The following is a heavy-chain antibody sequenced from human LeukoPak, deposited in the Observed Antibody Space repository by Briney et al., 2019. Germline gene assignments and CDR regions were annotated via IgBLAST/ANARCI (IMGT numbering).Heavy chain of an antibody. Sequence: GASVNVSCKASGGTFSSYAISWVRQAPGQGLEWMGGIIPIFGTANYAQKFQGRVTITADESTSTAYMELSSLRSEDTAVYYCASAASSLFDPWGQGTLVTVSS. CDR2: IIPIFGTA. D-gene: IGHD5/OR15-5a*01. CDR3: ASAASSLFDP. V-gene: IGHV1-69*13. J-gene: IGHJ5*02. CDR1: GGTFSSYA.